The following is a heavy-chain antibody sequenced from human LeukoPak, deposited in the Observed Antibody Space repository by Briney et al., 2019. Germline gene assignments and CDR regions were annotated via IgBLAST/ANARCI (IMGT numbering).Heavy chain of an antibody. J-gene: IGHJ5*02. D-gene: IGHD6-13*01. V-gene: IGHV4-39*07. CDR3: ARAPLIAAADPYNWFDP. Sequence: SETLSLTCTVSGGSISSSSYYWGWIRQPPGKGLEWIWSIYYSGSTYYNPSLKSRVTISVDTSKNQFSLKLSSVTAADTAVYYCARAPLIAAADPYNWFDPWGQGTLVTVSS. CDR1: GGSISSSSYY. CDR2: IYYSGST.